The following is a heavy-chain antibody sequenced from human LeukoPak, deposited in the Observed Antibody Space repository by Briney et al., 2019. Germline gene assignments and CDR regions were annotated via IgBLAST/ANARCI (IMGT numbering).Heavy chain of an antibody. CDR1: GFTFSSYW. V-gene: IGHV3-7*01. Sequence: GGSLRLSCAASGFTFSSYWMAWVREAPGKGLEWVANIKQDGSEKYYVDSVKGRFTISRDNAKNSLYLQMNSLRAEDTAVYYCARGSVSIFGVVDYYFDYWGQGTLVTVSS. J-gene: IGHJ4*02. D-gene: IGHD3-3*01. CDR3: ARGSVSIFGVVDYYFDY. CDR2: IKQDGSEK.